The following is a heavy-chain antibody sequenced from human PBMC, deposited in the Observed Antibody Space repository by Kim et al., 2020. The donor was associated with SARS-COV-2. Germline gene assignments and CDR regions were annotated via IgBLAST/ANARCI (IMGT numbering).Heavy chain of an antibody. J-gene: IGHJ6*02. D-gene: IGHD5-18*01. Sequence: SETLSLTCTVSGGSISSYYWIWIRQPPGKGLEWIGNIYYSGSTKYNPSLKSRVTISLDTPKNQFSLKLNSVTAADTAVYYCARDIRSGYSYYYYGMDVWGQGTTVTVSS. CDR1: GGSISSYY. CDR3: ARDIRSGYSYYYYGMDV. V-gene: IGHV4-59*13. CDR2: IYYSGST.